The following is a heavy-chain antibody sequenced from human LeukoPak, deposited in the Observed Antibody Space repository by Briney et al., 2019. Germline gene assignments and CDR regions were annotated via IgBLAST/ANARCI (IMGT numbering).Heavy chain of an antibody. CDR2: FYYSGST. CDR3: ARPAWGTFDFDY. J-gene: IGHJ4*02. D-gene: IGHD3-16*01. V-gene: IGHV4-39*01. CDR1: GGSISSSSYY. Sequence: PSETLSLTCTVSGGSISSSSYYWGWIRQPPGKGLEWIGSFYYSGSTYYNPTLESRVTISVDTSKNQFSLKLSSVAAADTAVYYHARPAWGTFDFDYWGQGTLVTVSS.